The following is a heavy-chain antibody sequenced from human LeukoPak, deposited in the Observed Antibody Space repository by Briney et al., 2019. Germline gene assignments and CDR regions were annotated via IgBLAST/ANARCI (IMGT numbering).Heavy chain of an antibody. V-gene: IGHV3-7*01. D-gene: IGHD2-21*02. CDR3: ARYCGGDCYGMDV. CDR2: IKQDGSEI. J-gene: IGHJ6*02. CDR1: GFTFSSYW. Sequence: PGGSLRLSCADSGFTFSSYWMSWVRQAPGKGLEWVANIKQDGSEIHYVDSVKGRFTISRENAKNSQYLQMNSLRAEDTAVYYCARYCGGDCYGMDVWGQGTTVTVS.